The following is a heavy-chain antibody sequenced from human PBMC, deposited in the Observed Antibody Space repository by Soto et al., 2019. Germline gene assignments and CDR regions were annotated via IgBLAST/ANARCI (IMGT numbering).Heavy chain of an antibody. D-gene: IGHD3-9*01. J-gene: IGHJ4*02. V-gene: IGHV4-31*03. CDR2: IYYSGST. Sequence: PSETLSLTCTVSGGSISSGGYYWSWIRQHPGKGLEWIGYIYYSGSTYYNPSLKSRVTISVDTSKNQFSLKLSSVTAADTAVYYCARGYFDFPFDYWGQGTLVTVSS. CDR1: GGSISSGGYY. CDR3: ARGYFDFPFDY.